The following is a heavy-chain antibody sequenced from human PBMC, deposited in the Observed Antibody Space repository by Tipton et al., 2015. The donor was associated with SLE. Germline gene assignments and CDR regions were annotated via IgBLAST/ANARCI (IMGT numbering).Heavy chain of an antibody. V-gene: IGHV4-59*01. Sequence: TLSLTCTVSGGSISSYYWSWIRQPPGKGLEWIGYIYYSGSPNYNPSLKSRVTISVDTSKNQFSLKLSSVTAADTAVYYCARDRLGIGIDYWGQGTLVTVSS. CDR2: IYYSGSP. CDR3: ARDRLGIGIDY. CDR1: GGSISSYY. D-gene: IGHD7-27*01. J-gene: IGHJ4*02.